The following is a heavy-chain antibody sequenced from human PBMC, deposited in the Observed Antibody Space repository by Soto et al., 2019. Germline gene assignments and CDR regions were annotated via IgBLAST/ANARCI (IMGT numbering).Heavy chain of an antibody. J-gene: IGHJ4*02. CDR2: ISGSGSTI. CDR3: AKSPGNNSYYSFDY. V-gene: IGHV3-23*01. D-gene: IGHD3-10*01. Sequence: EVQLLESGGGLLQPGGSLRLSCAASGFMLNNYAMNWVRQAPGKGLEWVSSISGSGSTINYADSVRGRFTISRDTSKSTLYLQMDTLRAEDTAVYYCAKSPGNNSYYSFDYWGQGTLVTVSS. CDR1: GFMLNNYA.